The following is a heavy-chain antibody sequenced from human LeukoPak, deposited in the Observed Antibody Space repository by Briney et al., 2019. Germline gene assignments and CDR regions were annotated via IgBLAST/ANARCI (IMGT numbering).Heavy chain of an antibody. CDR3: ARGPGYYDSSGYFGN. CDR2: ISSSSSYI. D-gene: IGHD3-22*01. J-gene: IGHJ4*02. CDR1: GFTFSSYS. Sequence: GGSLRLSCAASGFTFSSYSMNWVRQAPGKGLEWVSSISSSSSYIYYADSVKGRFTISRDNAKNSLYLQMNSLRAEDTAVYYCARGPGYYDSSGYFGNWGQGTLVTVSS. V-gene: IGHV3-21*01.